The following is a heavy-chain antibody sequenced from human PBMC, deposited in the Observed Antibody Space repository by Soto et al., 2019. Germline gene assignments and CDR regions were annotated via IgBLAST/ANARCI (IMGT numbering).Heavy chain of an antibody. CDR1: GFTFSNYG. CDR3: ANVLRLDY. D-gene: IGHD2-8*01. V-gene: IGHV3-30*18. CDR2: ISYDGSKK. J-gene: IGHJ4*02. Sequence: QVQLVESGGGVGQPGRSLRLSCAASGFTFSNYGMHWVRQAPGKGLEWVSVISYDGSKKYYADSVKGRFTISRDNSKNTLYLQMNSLRDEDTAVYYCANVLRLDYWGQVTLVTVSS.